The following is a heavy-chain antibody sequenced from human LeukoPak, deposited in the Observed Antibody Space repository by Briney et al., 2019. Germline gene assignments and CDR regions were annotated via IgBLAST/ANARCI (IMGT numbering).Heavy chain of an antibody. D-gene: IGHD3-22*01. CDR1: GGSISSSCYY. CDR3: ARAYECSCYRGLLFFHY. Sequence: SETLSLTSTVSGGSISSSCYYWGWIRQHPGKGLEWIGSIYYSGSTYYNPSLKSRVAISVDTSKTQFSLKLSSVTAADTAVFYCARAYECSCYRGLLFFHYWGQGTLVTVSS. CDR2: IYYSGST. V-gene: IGHV4-39*01. J-gene: IGHJ4*02.